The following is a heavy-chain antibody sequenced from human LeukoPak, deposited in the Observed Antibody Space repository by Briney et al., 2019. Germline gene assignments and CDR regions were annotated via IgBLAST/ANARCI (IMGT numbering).Heavy chain of an antibody. CDR1: GFTFSSYW. CDR3: ATDRGWRTSGYYLYYFEY. CDR2: IKQDGSEK. V-gene: IGHV3-7*01. D-gene: IGHD3-3*01. J-gene: IGHJ4*02. Sequence: GGSLRLSCAASGFTFSSYWMSCVRQAPGKGLEWVANIKQDGSEKYCVDSVKGRFTISRNNAKNSLYLQMSSLRAEDTGVYYCATDRGWRTSGYYLYYFEYWGQGTLVTFSS.